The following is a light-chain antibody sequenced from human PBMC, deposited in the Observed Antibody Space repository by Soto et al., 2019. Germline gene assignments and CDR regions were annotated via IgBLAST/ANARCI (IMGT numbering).Light chain of an antibody. J-gene: IGKJ5*01. CDR3: QQFNSYPIT. CDR2: AAY. Sequence: DTQLTQSPATLSASLGDRVTITCRASQSISRWLTCYQHKPEKATQLLNYAAYSLESGVPTWFSGSGSGTEFTLTIGGLQPDDFATYYCQQFNSYPITFGQGTRLEI. V-gene: IGKV1-5*01. CDR1: QSISRW.